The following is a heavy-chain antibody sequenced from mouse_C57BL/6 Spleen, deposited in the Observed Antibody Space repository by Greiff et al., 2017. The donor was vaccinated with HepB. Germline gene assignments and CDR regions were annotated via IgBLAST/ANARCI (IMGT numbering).Heavy chain of an antibody. CDR3: TNPNWDEVDY. D-gene: IGHD4-1*01. Sequence: VKLQQSGAELVRPGASVTLSCKASGYTFTDYEMHWVKQTPVHGLEWIGAIDPETGGTAYNQKFKGKAILTADKSSSTAYMELRSLTSEDSAVYYCTNPNWDEVDYWGQGTTLTVSS. CDR1: GYTFTDYE. J-gene: IGHJ2*01. V-gene: IGHV1-15*01. CDR2: IDPETGGT.